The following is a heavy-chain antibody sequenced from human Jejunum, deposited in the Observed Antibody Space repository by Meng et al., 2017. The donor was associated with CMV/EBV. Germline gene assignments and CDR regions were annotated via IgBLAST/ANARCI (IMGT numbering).Heavy chain of an antibody. CDR3: ARGLDY. V-gene: IGHV3-74*01. J-gene: IGHJ4*02. CDR1: GFNFSNYW. Sequence: LKISCAVSGFNFSNYWMHWVRQAPGKGLVWVSRINNDGSSTNYADSLKGRFTLSRDNAKNTLYLQMNSLRAEDTGVYYCARGLDYWGQGTLVTVSS. CDR2: INNDGSST.